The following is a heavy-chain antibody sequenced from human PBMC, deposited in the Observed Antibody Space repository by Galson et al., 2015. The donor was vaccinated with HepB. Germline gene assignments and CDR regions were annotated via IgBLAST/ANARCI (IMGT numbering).Heavy chain of an antibody. D-gene: IGHD3/OR15-3a*01. V-gene: IGHV4-39*01. CDR1: GGSISSSSYY. CDR3: ARHLRFLDPIVVLNWFDP. J-gene: IGHJ5*02. Sequence: SETLSLTCTVSGGSISSSSYYWGWIRQPPGKGLEWIGSIYYSGSTYYNPSLKSRVTISVDTSKNQFSLKLSSVTAADTAVYYCARHLRFLDPIVVLNWFDPWGQGTLVTVSS. CDR2: IYYSGST.